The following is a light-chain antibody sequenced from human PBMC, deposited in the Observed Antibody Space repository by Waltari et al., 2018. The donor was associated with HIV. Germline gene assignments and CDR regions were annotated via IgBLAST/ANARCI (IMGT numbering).Light chain of an antibody. CDR3: QQYKEVDGT. J-gene: IGKJ1*01. CDR2: GAS. V-gene: IGKV3-15*01. Sequence: EIVMTQSPATLSVSPGERATLSCRASQSVSSNLAWYQQKPGQAPRLLIYGASTRATGIPARFSGSGSRREFTLTISSLQSEDFAVYYCQQYKEVDGTFGQGTKVDIK. CDR1: QSVSSN.